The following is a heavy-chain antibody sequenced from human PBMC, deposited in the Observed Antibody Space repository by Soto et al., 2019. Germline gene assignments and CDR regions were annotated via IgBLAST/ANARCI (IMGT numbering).Heavy chain of an antibody. J-gene: IGHJ4*02. CDR3: ARDMGGWYFRSRHYFDY. V-gene: IGHV4-4*02. CDR2: IYHSGST. Sequence: QVQLQESGPGLVKPSGTLSLTCAVSGGSISSSNWWSWVRQPPGKGLEWIGEIYHSGSTNYNPSLKSRVTISVDKSKNQFSLKLSSVTAADTAVYYCARDMGGWYFRSRHYFDYWGQGTLVTVSS. D-gene: IGHD6-19*01. CDR1: GGSISSSNW.